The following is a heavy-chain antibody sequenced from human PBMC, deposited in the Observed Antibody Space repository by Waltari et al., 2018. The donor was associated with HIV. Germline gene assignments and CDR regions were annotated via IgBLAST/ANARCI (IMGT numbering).Heavy chain of an antibody. Sequence: QGQLVESGGGVVQPGGSLRLSCAASGFSFSLSGMHWVRQAPGKGLEGVTFIRYDGNTKYYADSVKGRFTISRDNSKNTLYLQMSSLRAEDTAVYYCAKELRSGYSYYYYGMDVWGQGTTVTVSS. V-gene: IGHV3-30*02. D-gene: IGHD2-15*01. CDR2: IRYDGNTK. CDR1: GFSFSLSG. CDR3: AKELRSGYSYYYYGMDV. J-gene: IGHJ6*02.